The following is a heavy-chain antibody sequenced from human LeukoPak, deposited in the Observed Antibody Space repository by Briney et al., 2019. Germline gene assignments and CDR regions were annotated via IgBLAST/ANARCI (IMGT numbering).Heavy chain of an antibody. V-gene: IGHV4-31*03. CDR3: ARDIGLGSYYVPLSYDF. CDR1: GGSISSGGYY. Sequence: SETLSLTCTVSGGSISSGGYYWSWIRQHPGKGLEWIGYIYYSGSTYYNPSPKSRVTISVDTSKNQFSLKLSSVTAADTAVYYCARDIGLGSYYVPLSYDFWGQGTLVTVSS. J-gene: IGHJ4*02. CDR2: IYYSGST. D-gene: IGHD3-10*01.